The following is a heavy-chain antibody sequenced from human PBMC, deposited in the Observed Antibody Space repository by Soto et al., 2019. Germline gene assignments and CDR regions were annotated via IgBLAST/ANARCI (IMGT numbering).Heavy chain of an antibody. CDR1: GYTFTSYG. V-gene: IGHV1-18*01. CDR3: ARGNIVVVVAATPPYYYGMDV. Sequence: VASVKVSCKASGYTFTSYGISWVRQAPGQGLEWMGWISAYNGNTNYAQKLQGRVTMTTDTSTSTAYMELRSLRSDDTAVYYCARGNIVVVVAATPPYYYGMDVWGQGTTVTVSS. D-gene: IGHD2-15*01. CDR2: ISAYNGNT. J-gene: IGHJ6*02.